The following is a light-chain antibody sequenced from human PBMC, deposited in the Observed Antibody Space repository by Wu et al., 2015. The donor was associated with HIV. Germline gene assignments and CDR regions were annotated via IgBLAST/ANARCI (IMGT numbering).Light chain of an antibody. CDR3: QQAHSFPLA. Sequence: IQMTQSPSSMSASVGDTVTITCRASQDITNWLAWYQQKPGKAPKLLIFAANNLESGVPSRFSGSGSGTEFTLTISSLQPDDFATYYCQQAHSFPLAFGGGTKVEIK. V-gene: IGKV1-12*01. CDR2: AAN. J-gene: IGKJ4*01. CDR1: QDITNW.